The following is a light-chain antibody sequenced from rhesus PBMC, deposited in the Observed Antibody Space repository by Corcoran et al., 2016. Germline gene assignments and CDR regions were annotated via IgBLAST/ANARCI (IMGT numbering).Light chain of an antibody. V-gene: IGKV1-22*01. CDR2: TAS. CDR3: QQYDSRPWT. Sequence: DIQMTQSPSSLSASVGDTVTITCRASQGISSWLAWYQQKPGKAPKHLIYTASSLESGVPSRVSGSRSGTDFTLTISSLQSEDFATYYCQQYDSRPWTFGQGTKVDIK. CDR1: QGISSW. J-gene: IGKJ1*01.